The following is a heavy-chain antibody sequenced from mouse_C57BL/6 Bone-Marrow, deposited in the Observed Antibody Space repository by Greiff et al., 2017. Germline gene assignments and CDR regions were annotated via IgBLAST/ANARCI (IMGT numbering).Heavy chain of an antibody. CDR2: INPNNGGT. V-gene: IGHV1-26*01. Sequence: VQLQQSGPELVKPGASVKISCKASGYTFTDYYMNWVKQSHGKSLEWIGDINPNNGGTSYNQKFKGKATLTVDKSSSTAYMELRSLTSEDSAVYYCVYYGSSYFDYWGQGTTLTVSS. CDR3: VYYGSSYFDY. CDR1: GYTFTDYY. J-gene: IGHJ2*01. D-gene: IGHD1-1*01.